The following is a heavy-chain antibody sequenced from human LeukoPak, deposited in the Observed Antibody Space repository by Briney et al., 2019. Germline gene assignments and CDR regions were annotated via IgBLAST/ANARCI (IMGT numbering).Heavy chain of an antibody. V-gene: IGHV3-53*01. CDR3: AGGGGFSYGLPY. D-gene: IGHD5-18*01. CDR2: IYPEGTT. Sequence: PGGSLRLSCAASGFTVSSNYMSWVRQAPGKGPEWVSVIYPEGTTSFADSVKGRFTMSRDNSKNTLFLQMNSLRAEDTAVYYCAGGGGFSYGLPYWGQGTLLTVSS. CDR1: GFTVSSNY. J-gene: IGHJ4*02.